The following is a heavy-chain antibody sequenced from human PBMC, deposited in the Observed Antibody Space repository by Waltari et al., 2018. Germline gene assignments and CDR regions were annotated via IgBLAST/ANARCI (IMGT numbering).Heavy chain of an antibody. J-gene: IGHJ5*02. CDR2: IIPIFGTA. Sequence: QVQLVQSGAEVKKPGSSVKVSCKASGGTFSSYAISWVRQAPGQGLEWMGRIIPIFGTANYAQKFQGRVTITADKSTSTAYMELSSLRSEDTAVYYCARDVGYSSSWYANWFDPWGQGTLVTVSS. CDR1: GGTFSSYA. CDR3: ARDVGYSSSWYANWFDP. V-gene: IGHV1-69*08. D-gene: IGHD6-13*01.